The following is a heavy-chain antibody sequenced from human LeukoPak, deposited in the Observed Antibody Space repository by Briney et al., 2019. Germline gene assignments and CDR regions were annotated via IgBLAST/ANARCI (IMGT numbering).Heavy chain of an antibody. CDR1: GGSISSTNNY. V-gene: IGHV4-39*07. J-gene: IGHJ4*02. Sequence: PSETLSLTCTVSGGSISSTNNYWAWIRQPPGKGLEWIGSIYHSGSTYYNPSLKSRVTISVDTSKNQFSLKLSSVTAADTAVYYCARDPCIAARTCSFDYWGQGTLVTVSS. CDR3: ARDPCIAARTCSFDY. CDR2: IYHSGST. D-gene: IGHD6-6*01.